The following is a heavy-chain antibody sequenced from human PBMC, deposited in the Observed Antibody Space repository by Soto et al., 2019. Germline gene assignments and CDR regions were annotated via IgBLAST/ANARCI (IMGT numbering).Heavy chain of an antibody. CDR2: IYWADDK. D-gene: IGHD2-21*02. CDR3: AHTVAGTSGRDLDY. V-gene: IGHV2-5*02. J-gene: IGHJ4*02. Sequence: QITLRESGPALVNPTQTLTLTCTVSGFSLTTSGVPVAWIRRPPGKALEWLGIIYWADDKPYCPSPCNRLTLTKDTYKHQVFLSMADVDPSYTATYYCAHTVAGTSGRDLDYWGQGTRVTVSS. CDR1: GFSLTTSGVP.